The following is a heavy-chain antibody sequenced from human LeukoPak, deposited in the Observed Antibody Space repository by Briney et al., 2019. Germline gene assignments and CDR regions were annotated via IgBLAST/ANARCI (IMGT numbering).Heavy chain of an antibody. D-gene: IGHD6-13*01. CDR1: GFTFSSYS. Sequence: GGSLRLSCAASGFTFSSYSMNWVRQAPGKGLEWVSSISSSSSYIYYADSVKGRFTISRDNAKNSLYLQMNSLRAEDTAVYYCAAAGDYYYYYGMDVWGQGTTVIVSS. V-gene: IGHV3-21*01. CDR2: ISSSSSYI. J-gene: IGHJ6*02. CDR3: AAAGDYYYYYGMDV.